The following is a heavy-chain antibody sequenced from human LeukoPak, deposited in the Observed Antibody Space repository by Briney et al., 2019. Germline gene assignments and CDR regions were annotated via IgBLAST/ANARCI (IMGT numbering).Heavy chain of an antibody. Sequence: PGGSLRLSCAASGFTFSSYAMSWVRQAPGKGLEWASAISGSGGSTYYADSVKGRFTISRDNSKNTLYLQMNSLRAEDTAVYYCAKEKTSSWNPRPFDYWGQGTLVTVSS. V-gene: IGHV3-23*01. CDR3: AKEKTSSWNPRPFDY. CDR2: ISGSGGST. J-gene: IGHJ4*02. CDR1: GFTFSSYA. D-gene: IGHD6-13*01.